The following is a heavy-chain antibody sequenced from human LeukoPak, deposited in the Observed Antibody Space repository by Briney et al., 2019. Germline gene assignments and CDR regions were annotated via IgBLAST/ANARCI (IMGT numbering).Heavy chain of an antibody. CDR3: AKDRSSPRWNWFDP. Sequence: GGSLRPSCAASGFTFSSYGMHWVRQAPGKGLEWVAFIRYDGSNKYYADSVKGRFTISRDNSKNTLYLQMNSLSAEDTAVYYCAKDRSSPRWNWFDPWGKGPLVTVSS. J-gene: IGHJ5*02. CDR1: GFTFSSYG. D-gene: IGHD2-2*01. CDR2: IRYDGSNK. V-gene: IGHV3-30*02.